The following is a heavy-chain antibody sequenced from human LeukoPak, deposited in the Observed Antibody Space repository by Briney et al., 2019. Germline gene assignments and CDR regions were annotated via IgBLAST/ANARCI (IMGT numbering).Heavy chain of an antibody. J-gene: IGHJ4*02. D-gene: IGHD2-2*01. CDR3: ARGYCSGTSCYPLHFDY. CDR2: IIPIFGTA. V-gene: IGHV1-69*05. Sequence: SVKVSCKASGGTFSSYAISWVRQAPGQGLEWMGGIIPIFGTANYAQKFQGRVTITTDESTSTAYMELSSLRSEDTAVYYCARGYCSGTSCYPLHFDYWGQGTLVSVSS. CDR1: GGTFSSYA.